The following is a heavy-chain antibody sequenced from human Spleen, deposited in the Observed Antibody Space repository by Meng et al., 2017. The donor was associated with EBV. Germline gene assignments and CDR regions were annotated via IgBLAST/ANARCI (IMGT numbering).Heavy chain of an antibody. Sequence: GPGVVNPPETLSLTALVSGASISGYIWGWIRQPPGKGLEWIGHIHYSGSTNYNPSLKSRVTISMDTSKNQFSLKLTSVTAADTAVYYCARDRRDDTTGYFYDYWGQGTLVTVSS. D-gene: IGHD3-22*01. CDR3: ARDRRDDTTGYFYDY. CDR1: GASISGYI. CDR2: IHYSGST. J-gene: IGHJ4*02. V-gene: IGHV4-59*01.